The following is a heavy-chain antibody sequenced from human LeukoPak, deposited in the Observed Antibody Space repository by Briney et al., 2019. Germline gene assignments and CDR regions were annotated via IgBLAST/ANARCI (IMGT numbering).Heavy chain of an antibody. CDR2: IIPIFGTA. D-gene: IGHD4-17*01. CDR3: ASDYPYGDYAY. V-gene: IGHV1-69*05. J-gene: IGHJ4*02. CDR1: GGTFSSYA. Sequence: SVKVSCKASGGTFSSYAISWVRQAPGQGLEWMGRIIPIFGTANYAQKFQGRVTITTDESTSTAYMELSSLRSEDTTVYYCASDYPYGDYAYWGQGTLVTVSS.